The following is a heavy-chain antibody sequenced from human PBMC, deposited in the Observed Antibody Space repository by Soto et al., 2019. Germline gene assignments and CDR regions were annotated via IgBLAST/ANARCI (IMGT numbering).Heavy chain of an antibody. CDR3: ARVPELAGYYYHYYGMDV. CDR2: TYYRSKWYN. CDR1: GDSVSSNSAA. D-gene: IGHD6-19*01. J-gene: IGHJ6*02. V-gene: IGHV6-1*01. Sequence: PSQTLSLTCAISGDSVSSNSAAWNWIRQSPSRGLEWLGRTYYRSKWYNDYAVSVKSRITINPDTSKNQFSLQLNFVIPEDTAVYYCARVPELAGYYYHYYGMDVWGQGTTVTVSS.